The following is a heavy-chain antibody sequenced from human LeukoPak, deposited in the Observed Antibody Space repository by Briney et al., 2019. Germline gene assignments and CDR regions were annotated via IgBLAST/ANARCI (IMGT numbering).Heavy chain of an antibody. CDR2: ISGSSGSI. CDR1: GFTFSTYS. J-gene: IGHJ4*02. Sequence: GGSLRLSCAASGFTFSTYSMNWVRQAPGKGLEWVSSISGSSGSISYADSVKGRFTVSRGNAKNSLYLQMSSLRAEDTAVYYCARDGYGDYYFDYWGQGTLVTVSS. D-gene: IGHD4-17*01. V-gene: IGHV3-21*06. CDR3: ARDGYGDYYFDY.